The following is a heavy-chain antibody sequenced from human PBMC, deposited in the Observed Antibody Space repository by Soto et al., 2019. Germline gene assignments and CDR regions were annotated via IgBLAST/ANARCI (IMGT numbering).Heavy chain of an antibody. D-gene: IGHD6-13*01. CDR2: ISGSGGST. V-gene: IGHV3-23*01. CDR3: AKAMYSSSQDDAFDI. J-gene: IGHJ3*02. Sequence: GGSLRLSCAASGFTFSSYAMSWVRQAPGKGLEWVSAISGSGGSTYYADSVKGRFTISRDNSKNTLYLQMNSLRAEEKAVYYCAKAMYSSSQDDAFDIWGQGTMVTVSS. CDR1: GFTFSSYA.